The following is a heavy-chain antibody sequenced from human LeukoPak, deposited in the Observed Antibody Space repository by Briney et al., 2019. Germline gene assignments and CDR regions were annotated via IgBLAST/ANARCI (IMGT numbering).Heavy chain of an antibody. D-gene: IGHD2-15*01. V-gene: IGHV3-33*05. J-gene: IGHJ4*02. CDR3: ARGSCSGGSRPYDF. CDR1: GFSFSNHG. CDR2: VTYDGNHK. Sequence: GGSLRLSCAASGFSFSNHGMNWVRQAPGKGLEWVAVVTYDGNHKDYADSVKGRFTISRDNSKNTLYLQMNSLRAEDTAVFYCARGSCSGGSRPYDFWGQGTLVTVSS.